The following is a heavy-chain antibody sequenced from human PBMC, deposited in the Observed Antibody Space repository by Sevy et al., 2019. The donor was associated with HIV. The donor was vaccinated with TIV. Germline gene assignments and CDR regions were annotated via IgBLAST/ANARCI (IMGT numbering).Heavy chain of an antibody. D-gene: IGHD6-19*01. J-gene: IGHJ4*02. Sequence: GGSLRLSCAASGFTFSSYAMHWVRQAPGKGLEWVAVISYAGSNKYYADSVKGRFTISRDNSKNTLYLQMNSLRAEDTAVYYCARGGAVAGTGEFDYWGQGTLVTVSS. CDR1: GFTFSSYA. V-gene: IGHV3-30-3*01. CDR2: ISYAGSNK. CDR3: ARGGAVAGTGEFDY.